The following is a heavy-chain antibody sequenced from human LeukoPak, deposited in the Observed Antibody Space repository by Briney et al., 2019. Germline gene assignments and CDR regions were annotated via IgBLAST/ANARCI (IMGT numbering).Heavy chain of an antibody. V-gene: IGHV1-18*01. CDR3: ARAGYCGDGGCRGGSAFDA. Sequence: AASVKVSCKASGYTVTSYGISWVRQAPGQGLECMGWISGYTGDTKYAQILQGRFTVTTDTSTSTAYVELRSLTYDDTAVYYCARAGYCGDGGCRGGSAFDAWGQGTMVTVSS. CDR2: ISGYTGDT. D-gene: IGHD2-15*01. CDR1: GYTVTSYG. J-gene: IGHJ3*01.